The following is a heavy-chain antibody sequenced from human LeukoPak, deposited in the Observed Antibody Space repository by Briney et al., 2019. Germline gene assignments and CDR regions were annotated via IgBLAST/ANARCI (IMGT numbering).Heavy chain of an antibody. CDR1: GGSISSYY. Sequence: PSETLSLTCTVSGGSISSYYWSWIRQPPGKGLEWIGCIYYSGSTNYNPSLKSRVTISVDTSKNQFSLKLSSVTAADTAVYYCATHIAAAGRDYWGQGTLVTVSS. J-gene: IGHJ4*02. CDR3: ATHIAAAGRDY. V-gene: IGHV4-59*01. D-gene: IGHD6-13*01. CDR2: IYYSGST.